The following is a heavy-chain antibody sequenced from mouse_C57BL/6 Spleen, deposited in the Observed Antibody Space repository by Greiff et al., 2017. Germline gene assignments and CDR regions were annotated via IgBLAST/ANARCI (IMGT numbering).Heavy chain of an antibody. J-gene: IGHJ2*01. Sequence: EVQLVESGGDLVKPGGSLKLSCAASGFTFSSYGMSWVRQTPDKRLEWVATISSGGSYTYSPESVKGRFTISRDKSKNTLYLQMSSLKSEDTAMYYCARHVGRNFAFWGQGTTLTVSS. CDR1: GFTFSSYG. V-gene: IGHV5-6*01. CDR2: ISSGGSYT. CDR3: ARHVGRNFAF. D-gene: IGHD4-1*01.